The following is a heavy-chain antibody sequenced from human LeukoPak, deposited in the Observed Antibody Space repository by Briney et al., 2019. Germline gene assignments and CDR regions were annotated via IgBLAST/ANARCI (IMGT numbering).Heavy chain of an antibody. V-gene: IGHV4-30-2*01. CDR2: IYHSGST. CDR3: ARSSPYYYFDY. J-gene: IGHJ4*02. D-gene: IGHD6-19*01. CDR1: GGSISSGGYS. Sequence: SQTLSLTCAVSGGSISSGGYSWSWIRQPPGKGPEWIGYIYHSGSTYYNPSLKSRVTISVDRSKNQFSLKLSSVTAADTAVYYCARSSPYYYFDYWGQGTLVTVSS.